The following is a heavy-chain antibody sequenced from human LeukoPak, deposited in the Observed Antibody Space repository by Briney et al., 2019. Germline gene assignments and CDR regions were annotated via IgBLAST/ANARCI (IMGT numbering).Heavy chain of an antibody. J-gene: IGHJ4*02. CDR3: AKGTPRDGYNSGYFDY. D-gene: IGHD5-24*01. CDR2: ISDSGGST. V-gene: IGHV3-23*01. Sequence: GGSLRLSCAVSGITLSNYGMSWVRQAPGKGLEWVAGISDSGGSTNYADSVKGRFTISRDNSKNMLYLQMNSLRAEDTAIYYCAKGTPRDGYNSGYFDYWGQGTLVTVSS. CDR1: GITLSNYG.